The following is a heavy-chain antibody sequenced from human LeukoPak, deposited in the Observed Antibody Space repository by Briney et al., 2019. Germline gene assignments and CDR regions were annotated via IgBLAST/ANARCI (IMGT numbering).Heavy chain of an antibody. CDR2: IYYSGST. Sequence: SETLSLTCTVPGGSISSGDYYWSWIRQPPGKGLEWIGYIYYSGSTYYNPSLKSRVTISVDTSKNQFSLKLSSVTAADTAVYYCARAPSEDTYYFDYWGQGTLVTVSS. CDR1: GGSISSGDYY. J-gene: IGHJ4*02. V-gene: IGHV4-30-4*01. CDR3: ARAPSEDTYYFDY.